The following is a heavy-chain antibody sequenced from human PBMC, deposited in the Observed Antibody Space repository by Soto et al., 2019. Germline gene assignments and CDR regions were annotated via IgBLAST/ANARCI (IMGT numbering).Heavy chain of an antibody. CDR2: ISESGTTT. CDR3: ARYIPGVRYYGMDV. Sequence: PGGSLRLSCAASGFTFSSYAMSWVRQAPGKGLEWVSVISESGTTTYYADSVKGRFAISRDNSGNTLFLEMYSLRAEDTAVYYCARYIPGVRYYGMDVWGQGTTVTVSS. V-gene: IGHV3-23*01. J-gene: IGHJ6*02. D-gene: IGHD2-2*01. CDR1: GFTFSSYA.